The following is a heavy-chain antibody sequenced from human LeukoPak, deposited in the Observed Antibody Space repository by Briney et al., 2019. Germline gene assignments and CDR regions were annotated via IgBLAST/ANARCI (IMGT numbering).Heavy chain of an antibody. V-gene: IGHV3-53*01. J-gene: IGHJ3*02. CDR3: ARALTRHAFDI. Sequence: PGGSLRLSCAASGFTFSSYAMSWVRQAPGKGLEWVSVIYSGGSTYYADSVKGRFTISRDNSKNTLYLQMDSLRAEDTAVYYCARALTRHAFDIWGQGTMVTVSS. D-gene: IGHD1-1*01. CDR1: GFTFSSYA. CDR2: IYSGGST.